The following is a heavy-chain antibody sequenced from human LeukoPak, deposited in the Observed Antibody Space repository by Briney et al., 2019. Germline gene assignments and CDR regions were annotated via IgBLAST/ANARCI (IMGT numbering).Heavy chain of an antibody. V-gene: IGHV1-46*01. CDR2: INPSGGTT. Sequence: ASVKVSCKASGYTFTSYHMHWVRQAPGQGLEWMGIINPSGGTTNYAQKFRGRVTMTRDMSTSTVYMELSSLRSEDTYLFYCARVVVVGGVWGGVGFALWGQGSLVTVSS. CDR3: ARVVVVGGVWGGVGFAL. CDR1: GYTFTSYH. J-gene: IGHJ5*02. D-gene: IGHD2-21*01.